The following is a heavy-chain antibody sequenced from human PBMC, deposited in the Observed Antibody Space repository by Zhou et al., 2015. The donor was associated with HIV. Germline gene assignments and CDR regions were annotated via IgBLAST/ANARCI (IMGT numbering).Heavy chain of an antibody. Sequence: QVELGQSGAEVKKPGASVKVSCKASGYTFTGYYMHWVRQAPGQGLEWMGRINPNSGGTNYAQKFQGRVTLTRDTSISTAYMDLGRLRSDDTAVYYCAREARAAPGPYYFDYWGQGTLVTVSS. D-gene: IGHD6-13*01. CDR1: GYTFTGYY. CDR3: AREARAAPGPYYFDY. CDR2: INPNSGGT. J-gene: IGHJ4*02. V-gene: IGHV1-2*06.